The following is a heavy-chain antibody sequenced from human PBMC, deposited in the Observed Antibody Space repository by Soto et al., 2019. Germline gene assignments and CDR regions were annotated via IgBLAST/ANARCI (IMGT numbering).Heavy chain of an antibody. CDR1: GFTFSSYA. D-gene: IGHD2-2*01. Sequence: EVQLLESGGGLVQPGGSLRLSCAASGFTFSSYAMSWVRQAPGKGLEWVSAISGSGGSTYYADSVKGRFTISRDNSKNTLYRQMNSLIAEDTAVYYCAKGSLPDRYCSSTSCLNGIDYWGQGSLVTVSS. CDR2: ISGSGGST. CDR3: AKGSLPDRYCSSTSCLNGIDY. V-gene: IGHV3-23*01. J-gene: IGHJ4*02.